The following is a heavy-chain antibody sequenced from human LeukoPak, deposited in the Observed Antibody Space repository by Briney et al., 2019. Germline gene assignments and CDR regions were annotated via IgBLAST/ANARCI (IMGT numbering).Heavy chain of an antibody. CDR2: ISWNSGSI. CDR1: GFTFDDYA. D-gene: IGHD6-13*01. J-gene: IGHJ4*02. CDR3: AKDTSVIAAAGTYFDY. V-gene: IGHV3-9*01. Sequence: GRSLRLSCAASGFTFDDYAMHWVRQAPGKGLEWVSGISWNSGSIVYADSVKGRFTISRDNAKNSLYLQMNSLRAEDTALYYCAKDTSVIAAAGTYFDYWGQGTLVTVSS.